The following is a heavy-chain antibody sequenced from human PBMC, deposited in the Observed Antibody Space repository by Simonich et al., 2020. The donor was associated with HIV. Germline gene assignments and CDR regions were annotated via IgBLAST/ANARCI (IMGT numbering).Heavy chain of an antibody. CDR2: ISSSGSTI. D-gene: IGHD3-10*01. J-gene: IGHJ4*02. V-gene: IGHV3-48*03. Sequence: EYGGGLVQPGGSLRLSCAASGFTFSSYEMNWVRQAPGKGLEWVSYISSSGSTIYYADSVKGRFTISRDNAKNSLYLQMNSLRAEDTAVYYCARDYYGSGSYYIYFDYWGQGTLVTVSS. CDR1: GFTFSSYE. CDR3: ARDYYGSGSYYIYFDY.